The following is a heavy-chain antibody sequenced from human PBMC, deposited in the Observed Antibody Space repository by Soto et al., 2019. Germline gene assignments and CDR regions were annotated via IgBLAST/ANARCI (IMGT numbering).Heavy chain of an antibody. V-gene: IGHV3-33*01. D-gene: IGHD3-22*01. Sequence: QVQLVESGGGVVQPGRSLRLSCVASGFKFTDYGLNWVRQTPGKGLEWVAISWFDGSIAYYAESVKGRFTISRDDSRNTVYLHMNSLRGEDTAMYYCARDGARIDSSGKFDYWGQGTLVTVSS. CDR2: SWFDGSIA. CDR3: ARDGARIDSSGKFDY. J-gene: IGHJ4*02. CDR1: GFKFTDYG.